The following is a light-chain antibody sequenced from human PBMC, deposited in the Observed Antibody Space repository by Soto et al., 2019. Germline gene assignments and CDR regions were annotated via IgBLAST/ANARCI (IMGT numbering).Light chain of an antibody. CDR3: SSYTSSSTWV. Sequence: QLVLTQPPSVSGAPGQRVTISCTGSSSNIGAGYDVHWYQQLPGTAPKVLIYGNSNRPSGVPDRFSGSKSGTSASLAITGLQAEEEADYYCSSYTSSSTWVFGGGTKLTVL. CDR1: SSNIGAGYD. CDR2: GNS. J-gene: IGLJ3*02. V-gene: IGLV1-40*01.